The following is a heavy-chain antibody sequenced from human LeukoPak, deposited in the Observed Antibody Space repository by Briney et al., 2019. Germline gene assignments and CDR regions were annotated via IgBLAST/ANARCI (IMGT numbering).Heavy chain of an antibody. CDR1: GGSISSYY. CDR3: ARGRGNARRSAFDI. J-gene: IGHJ3*02. CDR2: IYTSGST. D-gene: IGHD1-26*01. V-gene: IGHV4-4*07. Sequence: PSETLSLTCTVSGGSISSYYWSWIRQPAGKGLEWIGRIYTSGSTNYNPSLKSRVTMSVDTSKNQFSLKLSSVTAADTAVYYCARGRGNARRSAFDIWGQGTMVTVSS.